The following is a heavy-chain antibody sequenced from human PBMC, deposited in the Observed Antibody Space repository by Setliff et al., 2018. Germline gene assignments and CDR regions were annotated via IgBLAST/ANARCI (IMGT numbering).Heavy chain of an antibody. CDR1: GGSFSGYY. J-gene: IGHJ3*02. CDR3: ARVPPKDSGSFYWDAFDI. V-gene: IGHV4-34*01. CDR2: INHSGST. D-gene: IGHD1-26*01. Sequence: SETLSLTCAVSGGSFSGYYWSWIRQPPGEGLEWIGEINHSGSTNYNPSLKSRVTISVDTSKNQFTLKLTSVTAADTAVYYCARVPPKDSGSFYWDAFDIWGQGTMVTV.